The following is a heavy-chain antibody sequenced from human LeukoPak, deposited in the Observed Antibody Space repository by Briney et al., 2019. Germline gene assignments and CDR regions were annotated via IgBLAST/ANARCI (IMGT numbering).Heavy chain of an antibody. V-gene: IGHV4-59*11. CDR2: IYYSGST. Sequence: SETLSLTCTVSGGSISSHYWSWIRQAPGKGLEWIGYIYYSGSTNYNPSLKSRVTISVDTSKNQFSLKLSSVTAAATAMYYCATLIGDIAVSGTSWFDPWGQGTLVTVSS. J-gene: IGHJ5*02. D-gene: IGHD6-19*01. CDR1: GGSISSHY. CDR3: ATLIGDIAVSGTSWFDP.